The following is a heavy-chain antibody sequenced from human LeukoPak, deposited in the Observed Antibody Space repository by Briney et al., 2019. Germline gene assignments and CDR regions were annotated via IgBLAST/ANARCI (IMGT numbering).Heavy chain of an antibody. CDR2: ISGSGGST. Sequence: PGGSLRLSCAASGFTFNSYAMSWVRQAPGKGLEWVSAISGSGGSTYYADSVKGRFTISRDNSKNTLYLQMNSLRAEDTAVYYCAKSTQPFGVVIRDYFDYWGQGTLVTVSS. CDR1: GFTFNSYA. V-gene: IGHV3-23*01. D-gene: IGHD3-3*01. CDR3: AKSTQPFGVVIRDYFDY. J-gene: IGHJ4*02.